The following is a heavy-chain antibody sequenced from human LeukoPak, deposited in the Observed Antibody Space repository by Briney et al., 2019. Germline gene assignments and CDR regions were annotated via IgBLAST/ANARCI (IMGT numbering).Heavy chain of an antibody. V-gene: IGHV3-30*18. CDR1: GSTFSSYG. J-gene: IGHJ4*02. CDR3: AKDGDGWDYYDSSGYYYPDY. D-gene: IGHD3-22*01. Sequence: GRSLRLSCAASGSTFSSYGMRWVRQAPGKGLEWVAVISYGGSNKYYADSVKGRFTISRDNSKNTLYLQMNSLRAEDTAVYYCAKDGDGWDYYDSSGYYYPDYWGQGTLVTVSS. CDR2: ISYGGSNK.